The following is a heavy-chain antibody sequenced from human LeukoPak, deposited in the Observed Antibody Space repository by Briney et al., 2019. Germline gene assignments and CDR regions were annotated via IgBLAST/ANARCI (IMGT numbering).Heavy chain of an antibody. CDR2: IIPIAGTP. CDR3: ASRPHHSCGTDCYSDYFDY. V-gene: IGHV1-69*04. D-gene: IGHD2-21*02. CDR1: GGTCNSDD. J-gene: IGHJ4*02. Sequence: ASVKVSCKASGGTCNSDDVSWVRQAPGQGLELMGRIIPIAGTPHYAQKFKGRVTIPADKSTSTAYMEVTSLRSDDTAVYYCASRPHHSCGTDCYSDYFDYWGQGTLVTVSS.